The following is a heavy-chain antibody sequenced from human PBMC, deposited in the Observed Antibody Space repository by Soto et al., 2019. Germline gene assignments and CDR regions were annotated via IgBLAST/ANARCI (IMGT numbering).Heavy chain of an antibody. CDR2: IYYSGST. Sequence: QLQLQESGPGLVKPSETLSLTCTVSGGSISSSSYYWGWIRQPPGKGLEWIGSIYYSGSTYYNASLKGRVAITVETYQNQFALKLSSVTAADTAGYSCARGRISSSWYPYYFDYWGQGTLVTVSS. J-gene: IGHJ4*02. CDR1: GGSISSSSYY. D-gene: IGHD6-13*01. V-gene: IGHV4-39*01. CDR3: ARGRISSSWYPYYFDY.